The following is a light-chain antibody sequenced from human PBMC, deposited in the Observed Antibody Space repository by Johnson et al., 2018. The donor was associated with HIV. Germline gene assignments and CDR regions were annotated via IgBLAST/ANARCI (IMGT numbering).Light chain of an antibody. V-gene: IGLV1-51*02. CDR2: ENN. CDR3: GTWDSSLRSVF. CDR1: SSNIENNY. Sequence: QSVFTQPPSVSAAPGQKVTISCSGSSSNIENNYVSWYQQLPGAAPKVLIYENNKRPSGIPDRFSGSKSGTSATLGITGLQTGDEADYYCGTWDSSLRSVFFGSGTKVTVL. J-gene: IGLJ1*01.